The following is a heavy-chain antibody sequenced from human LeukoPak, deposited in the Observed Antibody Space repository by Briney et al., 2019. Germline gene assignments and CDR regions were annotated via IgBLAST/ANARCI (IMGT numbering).Heavy chain of an antibody. Sequence: PGGSLRLSCVVSGFSFRSYWMSWVRQAPGKGLEWVANIKQDGSEKYYVDSVKGRFTISRDNSKNSLYLQMNSPRDEDTAVYYCARETSGWCFGFWGQGTLVSVSS. V-gene: IGHV3-7*01. CDR2: IKQDGSEK. CDR1: GFSFRSYW. D-gene: IGHD6-19*01. J-gene: IGHJ4*02. CDR3: ARETSGWCFGF.